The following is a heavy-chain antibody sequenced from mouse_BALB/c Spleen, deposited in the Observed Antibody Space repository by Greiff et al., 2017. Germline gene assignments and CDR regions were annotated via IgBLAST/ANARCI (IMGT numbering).Heavy chain of an antibody. CDR3: ANYGNYYAMDY. Sequence: VQLQQSGPELVKPGASVKISCKASGYSFTSYYIHWVKQRPGQGLEWIGWIFPGSGNTKYNEKFKGKATLTADTSSSTAYMQLSSLTSEDSAVYFCANYGNYYAMDYWGQGTSVTVSS. CDR2: IFPGSGNT. D-gene: IGHD2-1*01. V-gene: IGHV1-66*01. CDR1: GYSFTSYY. J-gene: IGHJ4*01.